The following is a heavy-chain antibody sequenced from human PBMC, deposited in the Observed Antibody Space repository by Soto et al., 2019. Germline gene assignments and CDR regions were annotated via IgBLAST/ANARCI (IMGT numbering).Heavy chain of an antibody. Sequence: QVQLVQSGAEVKKPGASVKVSCKASGYTLTSYYVHWVRQAPGQGLEWMGIINPSSGSTTYAQKFQGRVTMTRDTSTSTVYMELSGLRSEDTAMYYCAREPRGDVVMTAGRFDYWGQGTLVTVSS. D-gene: IGHD2-21*02. CDR2: INPSSGST. CDR1: GYTLTSYY. CDR3: AREPRGDVVMTAGRFDY. J-gene: IGHJ4*02. V-gene: IGHV1-46*01.